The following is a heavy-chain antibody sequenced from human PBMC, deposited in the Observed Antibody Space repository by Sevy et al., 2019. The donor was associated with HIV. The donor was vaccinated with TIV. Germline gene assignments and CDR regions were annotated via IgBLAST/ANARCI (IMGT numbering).Heavy chain of an antibody. CDR1: GGAITSGDYY. Sequence: SETLSLTCTVSGGAITSGDYYWNWIRQPPGKGLEWIGYIYHSASIFYNPSLQSRAIISQATSKNQFSLKLSSVTAADTAVYFCARERGYTYLFMDIWGQGTPVTVSS. CDR3: ARERGYTYLFMDI. J-gene: IGHJ4*02. D-gene: IGHD5-18*01. V-gene: IGHV4-30-4*01. CDR2: IYHSASI.